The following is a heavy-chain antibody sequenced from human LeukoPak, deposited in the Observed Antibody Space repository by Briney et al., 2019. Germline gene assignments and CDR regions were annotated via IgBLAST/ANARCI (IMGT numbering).Heavy chain of an antibody. CDR1: GFTFSRYA. D-gene: IGHD3-10*01. Sequence: GGSLRLSCSASGFTFSRYAMHWVRQAPGKGQEYVSAISSNGGSTYYADSVKGRFTISRDNSKNTLYLQMSSLRAEDTAVYYCVKDGSGSYYTYYFDYWGQGTLVTVSS. J-gene: IGHJ4*02. CDR3: VKDGSGSYYTYYFDY. V-gene: IGHV3-64D*06. CDR2: ISSNGGST.